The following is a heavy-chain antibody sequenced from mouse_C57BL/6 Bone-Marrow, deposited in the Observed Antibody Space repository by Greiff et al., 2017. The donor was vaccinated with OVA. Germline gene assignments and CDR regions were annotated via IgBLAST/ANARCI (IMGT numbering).Heavy chain of an antibody. CDR3: AYLGSSYWWYFDV. V-gene: IGHV1-55*01. J-gene: IGHJ1*03. CDR2: IYPGSGST. Sequence: QVHVKQSGAELVKLGASVKMSCKASGYTFTSYWITWVKQRPGQGLEWIGDIYPGSGSTNYNEKFKSKATLTVDTSSSTAYMQLSSLTSEDSAVYYCAYLGSSYWWYFDVWGTGTTVTVSS. D-gene: IGHD1-1*01. CDR1: GYTFTSYW.